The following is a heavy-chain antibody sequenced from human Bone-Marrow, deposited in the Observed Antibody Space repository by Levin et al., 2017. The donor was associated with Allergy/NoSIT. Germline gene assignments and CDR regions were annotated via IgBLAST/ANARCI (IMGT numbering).Heavy chain of an antibody. CDR1: GFTFSSYS. CDR2: ISSSSSYI. CDR3: ARGIAAPTYYYYYGMDV. D-gene: IGHD6-6*01. J-gene: IGHJ6*02. Sequence: GESLKISCAASGFTFSSYSMNWVRQAPGKGLEWVSSISSSSSYIYYADSVKGRFTISRDNAKNSLYLQMNSLRAEDTAVYYCARGIAAPTYYYYYGMDVWGQGTTVTVSS. V-gene: IGHV3-21*01.